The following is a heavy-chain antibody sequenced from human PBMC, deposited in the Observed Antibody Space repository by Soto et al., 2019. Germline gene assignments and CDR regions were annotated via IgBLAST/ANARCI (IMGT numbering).Heavy chain of an antibody. CDR3: ARIAIGLELPYYYYYMDV. CDR1: GGSISSSSYY. V-gene: IGHV4-39*01. CDR2: IYYSGST. D-gene: IGHD1-7*01. Sequence: SETLSLTCTVSGGSISSSSYYWGWIRQPPGKGLEWIGSIYYSGSTYYNTSLKSRVTISVDTSKNFFSLKLSSVTAADTAVYYCARIAIGLELPYYYYYMDVWGKGTTVTVSS. J-gene: IGHJ6*03.